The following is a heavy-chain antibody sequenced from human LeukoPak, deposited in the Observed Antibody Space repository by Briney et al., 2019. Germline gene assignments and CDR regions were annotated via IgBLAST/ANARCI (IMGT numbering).Heavy chain of an antibody. D-gene: IGHD6-13*01. Sequence: GASVKVSCKASGYTFTSYGISWVRQAPGQGLEWMGWISAYNGNTNYAQKLQGRVTMTTDTSTSTAYMELRSLRSDDTAVYYCARDSTAAAWLPYYYYYMDVWGKGTTVTISS. CDR2: ISAYNGNT. V-gene: IGHV1-18*01. J-gene: IGHJ6*03. CDR3: ARDSTAAAWLPYYYYYMDV. CDR1: GYTFTSYG.